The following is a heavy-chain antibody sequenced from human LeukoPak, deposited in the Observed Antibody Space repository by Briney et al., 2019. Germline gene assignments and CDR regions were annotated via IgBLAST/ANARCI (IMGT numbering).Heavy chain of an antibody. V-gene: IGHV3-48*04. CDR3: ASLVATSFSP. CDR2: INSDSSII. D-gene: IGHD5-12*01. Sequence: GGSLRLSCAASGFTFSNSMNWVRQAPGKGLEWVSYINSDSSIIYYADSVKGRFTISRDNAKNSLYLQMNSLRAEDTAVYYCASLVATSFSPWGQGTLVTVSS. J-gene: IGHJ5*02. CDR1: GFTFSNS.